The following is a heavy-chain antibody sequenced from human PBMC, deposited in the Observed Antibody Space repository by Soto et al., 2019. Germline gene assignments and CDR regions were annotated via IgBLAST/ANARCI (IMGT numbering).Heavy chain of an antibody. Sequence: PSETLSLTCAVYGGSFSGYYWSWIRQPPGKGLEWIGEINHSGSTNYNPSLKSRVTISVDTSKNQFSLKLSSVTAADTAVYYCARVGIGIAVAGTKSRYYFDYWGQGTLVTVSS. J-gene: IGHJ4*02. CDR1: GGSFSGYY. D-gene: IGHD6-19*01. CDR2: INHSGST. V-gene: IGHV4-34*01. CDR3: ARVGIGIAVAGTKSRYYFDY.